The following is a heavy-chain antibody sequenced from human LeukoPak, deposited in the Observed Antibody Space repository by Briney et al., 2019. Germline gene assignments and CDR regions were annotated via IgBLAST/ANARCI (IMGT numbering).Heavy chain of an antibody. CDR3: ARLPLGSWGWFDP. D-gene: IGHD6-13*01. Sequence: GGSLRLSCVASGFTFSIHAMSWVRQAPGKGLEWVSTIGGTTVATDYADSVKGRFTVSRDNAKNSLYLHMGSLRAEDTATYYCARLPLGSWGWFDPWGQGTLVTVSS. J-gene: IGHJ5*02. CDR1: GFTFSIHA. V-gene: IGHV3-21*01. CDR2: IGGTTVAT.